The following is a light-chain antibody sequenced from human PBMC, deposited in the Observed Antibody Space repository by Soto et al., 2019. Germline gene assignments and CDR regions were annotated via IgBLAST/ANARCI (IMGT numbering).Light chain of an antibody. CDR3: SSYAGSNNGV. J-gene: IGLJ3*02. Sequence: QSALTQPPSASGSPGQSVTISCTGTSSDVGDYNYVSWYQQHPGKAPKLMIYEVSKRPSGVPDRFSGSKSGNTASLTVSGLQAEDEADYYCSSYAGSNNGVFGGGTTLTVL. CDR1: SSDVGDYNY. CDR2: EVS. V-gene: IGLV2-8*01.